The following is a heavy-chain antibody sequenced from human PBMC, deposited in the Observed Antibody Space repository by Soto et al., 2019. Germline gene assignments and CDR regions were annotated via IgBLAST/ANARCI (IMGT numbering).Heavy chain of an antibody. CDR2: FDPEDGET. J-gene: IGHJ5*02. CDR1: GYTLTELS. V-gene: IGHV1-24*01. Sequence: ASVKVSCKVSGYTLTELSMHWVRQAPGKGLEWMGGFDPEDGETIYAQKFQGRVTMTEDTSTDTAYMELSSLRSEDTAVYYCATSRAIWQQLVPNRFDPWGQGTLVTVSS. CDR3: ATSRAIWQQLVPNRFDP. D-gene: IGHD6-13*01.